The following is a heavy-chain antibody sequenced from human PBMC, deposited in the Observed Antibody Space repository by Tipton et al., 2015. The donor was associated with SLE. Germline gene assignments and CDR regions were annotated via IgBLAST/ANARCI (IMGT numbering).Heavy chain of an antibody. CDR1: GGSISSGGYS. D-gene: IGHD5-12*01. J-gene: IGHJ4*02. Sequence: TLSLTCAVSGGSISSGGYSWSWIRQPPGKGLEWIGYIYHSGSTNYNPSLKSRATISVDTSKNQFSLKLSSVTAADTAVYYCARHPPRGGSGYALDNWGQGTLVTVSS. V-gene: IGHV4-30-2*02. CDR3: ARHPPRGGSGYALDN. CDR2: IYHSGST.